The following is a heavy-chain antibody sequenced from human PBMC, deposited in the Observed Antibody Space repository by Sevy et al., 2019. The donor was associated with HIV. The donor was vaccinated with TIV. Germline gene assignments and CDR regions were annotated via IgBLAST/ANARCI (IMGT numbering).Heavy chain of an antibody. Sequence: GGSLRLSCAASGFTFSSYSMNWVRQAPGKGLEWVSSISSSSSYIYYADSVMGRFTISRDNAKNSLYLQMNSLRAEDTAVYYCASLYDSSGFDAFDIWGQGTMVSVSS. CDR1: GFTFSSYS. V-gene: IGHV3-21*01. CDR3: ASLYDSSGFDAFDI. J-gene: IGHJ3*02. CDR2: ISSSSSYI. D-gene: IGHD3-22*01.